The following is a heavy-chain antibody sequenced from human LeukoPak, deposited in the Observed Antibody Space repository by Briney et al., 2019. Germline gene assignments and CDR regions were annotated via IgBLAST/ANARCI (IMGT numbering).Heavy chain of an antibody. V-gene: IGHV3-74*01. CDR2: INSDGSST. Sequence: GGSLRLPCAASGFTFSSYWMHWVRQAPGKGLVWVSRINSDGSSTSYADSVKGRFTISRDNAKNTLYLQMNSLRAEDTAVYYCAGGKATVKDYWGQGTLVTVPS. CDR1: GFTFSSYW. CDR3: AGGKATVKDY. D-gene: IGHD4-17*01. J-gene: IGHJ4*02.